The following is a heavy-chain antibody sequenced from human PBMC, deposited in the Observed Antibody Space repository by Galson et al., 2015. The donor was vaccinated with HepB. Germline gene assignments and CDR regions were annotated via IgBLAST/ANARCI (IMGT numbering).Heavy chain of an antibody. CDR2: FDPEDGET. Sequence: SVKVSCKVSGYTLTELSMHWVRQAPGKGLEWMGGFDPEDGETIYAQKFQGRVTMTEDTSTDTAYMELSSLRSEDTAVYYCATGTPHYDFWSGYGMDVWGQGTTVTVSS. D-gene: IGHD3-3*01. CDR3: ATGTPHYDFWSGYGMDV. J-gene: IGHJ6*02. V-gene: IGHV1-24*01. CDR1: GYTLTELS.